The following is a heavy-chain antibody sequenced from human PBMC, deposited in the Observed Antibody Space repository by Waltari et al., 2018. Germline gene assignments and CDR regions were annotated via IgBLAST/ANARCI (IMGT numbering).Heavy chain of an antibody. V-gene: IGHV4-34*01. J-gene: IGHJ5*02. CDR2: IHHRGST. CDR1: GGSFSGSY. CDR3: ARGLLWFGANWFDP. D-gene: IGHD3-10*01. Sequence: QVQLQPWGAGLLKPSETLSLTCAVYGGSFSGSYWCCLRQPPGKGREGMGEIHHRGSTNDNPTLKSRVTISVDTAKNQFSLKLSSVTAADTAVYYCARGLLWFGANWFDPWGQGTLVTVSS.